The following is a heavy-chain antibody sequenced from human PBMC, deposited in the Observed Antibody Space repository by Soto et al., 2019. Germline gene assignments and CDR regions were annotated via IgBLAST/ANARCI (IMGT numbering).Heavy chain of an antibody. CDR3: ARVNDFRTGGFDP. J-gene: IGHJ5*02. CDR2: MYYSGTT. CDR1: AGSISSGTYY. D-gene: IGHD4-4*01. Sequence: QVQLQESGPGLVKPSQTLSLTCTVSAGSISSGTYYWNWIRQHPGTGLEWIGYMYYSGTTYYTPSFQSRVTLSGDTSKTQFSLKLSSVTVADTAVYYCARVNDFRTGGFDPWGQGIMVTVSS. V-gene: IGHV4-31*03.